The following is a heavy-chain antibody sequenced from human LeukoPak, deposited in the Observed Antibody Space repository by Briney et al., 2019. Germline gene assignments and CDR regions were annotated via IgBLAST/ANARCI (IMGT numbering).Heavy chain of an antibody. V-gene: IGHV3-21*04. Sequence: GGSLRLSCAASEFTFSSYNMNWVRQAPGKGLEWVSCISGSVYYADSVKGRFTISRDNSKNTLYLQMNRLRAEDTAVYYCAKDKLGTSSLPFDYWGQGTLVTVSS. CDR3: AKDKLGTSSLPFDY. J-gene: IGHJ4*02. CDR2: ISGSV. CDR1: EFTFSSYN. D-gene: IGHD7-27*01.